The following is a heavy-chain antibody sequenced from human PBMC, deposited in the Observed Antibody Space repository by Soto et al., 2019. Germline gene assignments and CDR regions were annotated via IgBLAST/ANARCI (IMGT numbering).Heavy chain of an antibody. J-gene: IGHJ4*02. CDR1: GYTFTSYA. V-gene: IGHV1-3*01. Sequence: QVQHVQSGAEVKKPGASVKVSCKASGYTFTSYAIHWVRQAPGQRPEWMGWINAGNGNTKYSQKFQDRVTITRDTSASTAYMEVSGLRFEDTAVYYCARGSEPAYRSWYVNGDYWGQGTLVTVSS. CDR3: ARGSEPAYRSWYVNGDY. CDR2: INAGNGNT. D-gene: IGHD6-13*01.